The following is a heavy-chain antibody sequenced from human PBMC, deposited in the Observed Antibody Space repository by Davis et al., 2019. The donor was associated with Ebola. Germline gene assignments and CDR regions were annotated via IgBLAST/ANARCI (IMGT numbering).Heavy chain of an antibody. CDR1: GFTFSSYW. CDR3: AKDTVGYVEMATMGFDY. J-gene: IGHJ4*02. V-gene: IGHV3-21*04. D-gene: IGHD5-24*01. CDR2: ISSHSDYI. Sequence: GGSLRLSCAASGFTFSSYWMSWVRQAPGKGLEWVSSISSHSDYIYYADSVKGRFSISRDNAKNSLYLQMNSLRAEDTALYYCAKDTVGYVEMATMGFDYWGQGSLVTVSS.